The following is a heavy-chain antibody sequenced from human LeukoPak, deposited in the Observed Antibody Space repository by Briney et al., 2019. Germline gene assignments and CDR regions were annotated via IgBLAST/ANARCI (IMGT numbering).Heavy chain of an antibody. CDR1: GGSISSSNW. CDR3: ARSSEYSSGWGLDY. Sequence: PSETLSLTCAVSGGSISSSNWWSWVRQPPGKGLEWIGEIYHSGSTNYNPSLKSRVTISVDKSKNQFSLRLSSVTAADTAVYYCARSSEYSSGWGLDYWGQGTLVTVSS. J-gene: IGHJ4*02. V-gene: IGHV4-4*02. D-gene: IGHD6-19*01. CDR2: IYHSGST.